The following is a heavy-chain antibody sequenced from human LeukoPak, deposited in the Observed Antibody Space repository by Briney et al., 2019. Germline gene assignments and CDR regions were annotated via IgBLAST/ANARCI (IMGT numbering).Heavy chain of an antibody. D-gene: IGHD1-1*01. V-gene: IGHV4-59*12. CDR1: GGYMSSNY. J-gene: IGHJ4*02. Sequence: SETLSLTCTVSGGYMSSNYWGWIRQPPGKGLEWIGYIYHSGSTYYNPSLKSRVTISVDRSKNQFSLKLSSVTAADTAVYYCARGVRPYYFDYWGQGTLVTVSS. CDR3: ARGVRPYYFDY. CDR2: IYHSGST.